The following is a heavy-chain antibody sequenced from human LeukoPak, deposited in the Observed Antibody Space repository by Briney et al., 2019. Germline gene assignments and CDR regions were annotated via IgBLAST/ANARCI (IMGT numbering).Heavy chain of an antibody. Sequence: GGSLRLSCAASGFTFSSYGMSWVRQAPGKGLEWVSAISGSGGSTYSADSVKGRFTISRDNSKNTLYLQMNSLRAEDTAVYYCARDSVGATAFDYWGQGTLVTVSS. CDR3: ARDSVGATAFDY. CDR1: GFTFSSYG. J-gene: IGHJ4*02. D-gene: IGHD1-26*01. V-gene: IGHV3-23*01. CDR2: ISGSGGST.